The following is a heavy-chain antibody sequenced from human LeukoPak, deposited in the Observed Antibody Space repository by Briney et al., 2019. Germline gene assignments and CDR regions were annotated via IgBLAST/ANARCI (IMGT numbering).Heavy chain of an antibody. D-gene: IGHD3-22*01. V-gene: IGHV4-30-4*08. CDR1: GGSISSGDHY. CDR3: ASYYDSSGPTFDN. J-gene: IGHJ4*02. CDR2: IYYSGTT. Sequence: SETLSLTCTVSGGSISSGDHYWGWVRQSPGKGLEWIAYIYYSGTTYYNPSLESRVTMSIDTSTNQFSLKLSSVTAADTAVYYCASYYDSSGPTFDNWGQGALVTVSS.